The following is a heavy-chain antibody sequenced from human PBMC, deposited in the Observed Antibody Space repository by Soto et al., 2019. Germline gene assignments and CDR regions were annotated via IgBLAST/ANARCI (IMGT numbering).Heavy chain of an antibody. CDR2: IYPGDSDT. CDR1: GYSFTSYW. D-gene: IGHD6-13*01. CDR3: ARTPGSSWRYYYYGMDV. V-gene: IGHV5-51*01. Sequence: GESLKISCKGSGYSFTSYWIGWVRQMPGKGLEWMGIIYPGDSDTRYSPSFQGRVTISADKSISTAYLQWSSLKASDTAMYYCARTPGSSWRYYYYGMDVWGQGTTVTVSS. J-gene: IGHJ6*02.